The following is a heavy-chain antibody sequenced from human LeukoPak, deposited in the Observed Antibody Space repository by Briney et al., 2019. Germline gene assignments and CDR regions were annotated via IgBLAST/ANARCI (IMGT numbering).Heavy chain of an antibody. D-gene: IGHD3-10*01. Sequence: GGSLRFSCAASGFTFANTWMHWVRQAPGKGLVWVSLTNNDGSTTNYADSVKGRFTISRDNAKNTVYLQMNSLRAEDTAVYYCAIGGTYGSGSWGQGTLVTVSS. CDR1: GFTFANTW. CDR3: AIGGTYGSGS. CDR2: TNNDGSTT. J-gene: IGHJ4*02. V-gene: IGHV3-74*01.